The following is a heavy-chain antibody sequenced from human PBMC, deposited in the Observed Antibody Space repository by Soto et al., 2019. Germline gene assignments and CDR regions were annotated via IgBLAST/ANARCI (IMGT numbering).Heavy chain of an antibody. D-gene: IGHD4-17*01. Sequence: ASVKVSCKASGYTFTSYAMHWVRQAPGQRLEWMGWINAGNGNTKYSQKFQGRVTITRDTSASTAYMELWSLKSDDTAVYYCARDMGVNDNGDYVAYWGQGTLVTVSS. CDR1: GYTFTSYA. V-gene: IGHV1-3*01. CDR3: ARDMGVNDNGDYVAY. CDR2: INAGNGNT. J-gene: IGHJ4*02.